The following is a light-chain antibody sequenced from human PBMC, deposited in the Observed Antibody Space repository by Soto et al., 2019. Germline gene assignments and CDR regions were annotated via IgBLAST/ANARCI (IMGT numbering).Light chain of an antibody. J-gene: IGKJ1*01. Sequence: DVQRTQYTSTLPASVGDRFTIACLSSQSISNWLAWYKQKQGTAPKVLIYHASNLQSGVPSRFSGSGSGTEFTLTIISLQADDFATYYCQQYKRYSFGQGTML. V-gene: IGKV1-5*01. CDR1: QSISNW. CDR3: QQYKRYS. CDR2: HAS.